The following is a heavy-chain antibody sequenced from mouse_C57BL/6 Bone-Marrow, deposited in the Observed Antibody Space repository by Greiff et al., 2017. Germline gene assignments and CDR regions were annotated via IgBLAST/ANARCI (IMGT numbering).Heavy chain of an antibody. D-gene: IGHD1-1*01. J-gene: IGHJ1*03. CDR2: IYPGDGDT. Sequence: QVQLQQSGPELVKPGASVTISCKASGYAFSSSWMNWVKQRPGKGLEWIGRIYPGDGDTNYNGKFKGKATLTADKSSSTAYMQLSSLTSEDSAVYFCAREITTVVDWYFDVWGTGTTVTVSS. CDR3: AREITTVVDWYFDV. CDR1: GYAFSSSW. V-gene: IGHV1-82*01.